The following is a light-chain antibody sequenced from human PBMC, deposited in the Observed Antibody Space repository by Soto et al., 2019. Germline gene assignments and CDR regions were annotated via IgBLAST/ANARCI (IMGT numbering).Light chain of an antibody. V-gene: IGLV2-11*01. CDR3: CSYAGNVEV. CDR1: SSDVGGYNY. Sequence: QSALTQPPSVSGSPGQSVTISCTGTSSDVGGYNYVSWFQQHPGKAPKVMIYEVSKRPSGVPDRFSGSKSGNTASLTISGVQDEDEADYYCCSYAGNVEVFGTGTKLTVL. J-gene: IGLJ1*01. CDR2: EVS.